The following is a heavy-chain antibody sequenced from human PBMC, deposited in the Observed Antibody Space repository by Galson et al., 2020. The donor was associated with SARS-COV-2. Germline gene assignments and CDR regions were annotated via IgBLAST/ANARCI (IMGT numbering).Heavy chain of an antibody. CDR1: RYTFTRYD. CDR2: MNPNRGNT. J-gene: IGHJ6*04. V-gene: IGHV1-8*01. Sequence: SVKVSCKPSRYTFTRYDINRVRQATGQGLEWMGWMNPNRGNTGHAQKFQGRVTMTRNTSISTAYMELSSLRSEDTAVYYCARGLVLEIVATIYFYYGMDVWGKGTTVTVSS. D-gene: IGHD5-12*01. CDR3: ARGLVLEIVATIYFYYGMDV.